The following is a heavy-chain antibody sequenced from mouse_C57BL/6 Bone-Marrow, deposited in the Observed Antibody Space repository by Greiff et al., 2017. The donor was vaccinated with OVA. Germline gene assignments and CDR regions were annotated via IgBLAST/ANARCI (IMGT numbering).Heavy chain of an antibody. V-gene: IGHV1-18*01. D-gene: IGHD1-1*01. CDR2: INPNNGGT. Sequence: EVQLQQSGPELVKPGASVKIPCKASGYTFTDYNMDWVKQSPGKSLEWIGDINPNNGGTIYNQKFKGKATFTVDKSSSTAYMEHRSLTSEDTAVYYCARERDYGSSYVYWYFDVWGTGTTVTVSS. CDR1: GYTFTDYN. J-gene: IGHJ1*03. CDR3: ARERDYGSSYVYWYFDV.